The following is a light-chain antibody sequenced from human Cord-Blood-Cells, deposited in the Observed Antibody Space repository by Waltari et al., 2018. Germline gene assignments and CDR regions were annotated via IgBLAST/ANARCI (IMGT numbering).Light chain of an antibody. CDR2: DVS. J-gene: IGLJ1*01. CDR3: CSYAGSYTFV. Sequence: QSALTQPHSVSGSPGQSVTISCTGTSSDVGGYNYVSWYQQHPGKAPKLMIDDVSKRPSGVPDRFSGSKSGNTASLTISGLQAEDEADYYCCSYAGSYTFVFGTGTKVTVL. V-gene: IGLV2-11*01. CDR1: SSDVGGYNY.